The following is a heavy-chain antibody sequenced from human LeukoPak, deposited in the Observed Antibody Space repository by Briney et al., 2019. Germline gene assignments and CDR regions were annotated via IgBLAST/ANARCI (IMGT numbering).Heavy chain of an antibody. CDR3: AKGLSINWFDP. V-gene: IGHV3-74*01. J-gene: IGHJ5*02. D-gene: IGHD2-2*02. CDR2: ISGDGSST. CDR1: GFSFSNSW. Sequence: AGGSLRLSCAASGFSFSNSWMHWVRQAPGKGLVCVSRISGDGSSTSYADSVKGRFTVSRDNAKNTLYLQMNSLRAEDTAVYYCAKGLSINWFDPWGQGTLVTVSS.